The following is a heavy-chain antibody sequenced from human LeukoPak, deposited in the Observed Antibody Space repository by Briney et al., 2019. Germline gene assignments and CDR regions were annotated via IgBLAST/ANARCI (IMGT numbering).Heavy chain of an antibody. D-gene: IGHD5-24*01. CDR1: GFTFSNYY. CDR2: VNTDGSSN. V-gene: IGHV3-74*01. Sequence: GGSLRLSCAASGFTFSNYYMHWVRQAPGEGLVWISGVNTDGSSNYYGDSVKGRFTISRDNAKNSLYLQMNSLRAEDTALYYCARDSERRDGFSLYFFDYWGRGTLVTVSS. CDR3: ARDSERRDGFSLYFFDY. J-gene: IGHJ4*02.